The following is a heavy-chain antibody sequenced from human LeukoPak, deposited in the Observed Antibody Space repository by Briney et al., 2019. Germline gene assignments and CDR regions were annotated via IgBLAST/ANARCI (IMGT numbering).Heavy chain of an antibody. CDR3: ARDDGYCSSTSCYRAFDI. CDR1: GFTFSSYS. CDR2: ISSSSSYI. D-gene: IGHD2-2*02. J-gene: IGHJ3*02. Sequence: GGSPRLSCAASGFTFSSYSMNWVRQAPGKGLEWVSSISSSSSYIYYADSVKGRFTISRDNAKNSLYLQMNGLRAEDTAVYYCARDDGYCSSTSCYRAFDIWGQGTMVTVSS. V-gene: IGHV3-21*01.